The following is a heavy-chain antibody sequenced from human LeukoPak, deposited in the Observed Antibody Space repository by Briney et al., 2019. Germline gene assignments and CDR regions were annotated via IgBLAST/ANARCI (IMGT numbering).Heavy chain of an antibody. J-gene: IGHJ6*03. Sequence: GGSLRLSCTASGFTFSSYWMSWVRQAPGKGLEWVANIKQDGSEKYYVDSVKGRFTISRDNAKNSLYLQINSLGPEDTAVYFCARDPYSGNYGSYYYYMDVWGKGTTVTVSS. V-gene: IGHV3-7*01. CDR3: ARDPYSGNYGSYYYYMDV. CDR2: IKQDGSEK. D-gene: IGHD3-22*01. CDR1: GFTFSSYW.